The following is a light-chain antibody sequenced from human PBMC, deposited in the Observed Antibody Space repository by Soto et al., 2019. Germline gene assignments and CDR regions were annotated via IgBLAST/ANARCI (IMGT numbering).Light chain of an antibody. Sequence: QPGSGTRGAGGGSSLSHNKKRRDVGGYNYVSWYQQHPGKAPKFMIYDVSNRPSGVSNRFSGSKSGNTASLTISGLQAEDEADYYCSSYTTSNTRQLVFGTGTKVTVL. CDR3: SSYTTSNTRQLV. J-gene: IGLJ1*01. CDR1: RRDVGGYNY. V-gene: IGLV2-14*01. CDR2: DVS.